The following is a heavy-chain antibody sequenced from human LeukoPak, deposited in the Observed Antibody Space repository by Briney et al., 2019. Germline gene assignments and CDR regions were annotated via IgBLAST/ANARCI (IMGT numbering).Heavy chain of an antibody. CDR3: ARSLWGSSWYYY. CDR1: GGSFSGYY. V-gene: IGHV4-34*01. D-gene: IGHD6-13*01. CDR2: INHSGST. J-gene: IGHJ4*02. Sequence: SETLSLTCAVYGGSFSGYYWSWIRQPPGKGLEWIGEINHSGSTNSNPSLKSRVTISVDTSKNQFSLKLSSVTAADTAVYYCARSLWGSSWYYYWGQGTLVTVSS.